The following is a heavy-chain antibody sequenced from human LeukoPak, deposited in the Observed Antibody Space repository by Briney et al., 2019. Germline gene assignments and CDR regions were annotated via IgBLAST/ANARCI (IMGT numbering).Heavy chain of an antibody. CDR1: GYTFTGYY. CDR3: AREGTVPAAISSFKPGYYYYCMDV. D-gene: IGHD2-2*01. CDR2: INPNSGGT. J-gene: IGHJ6*02. Sequence: GASVKVSCKASGYTFTGYYMHWVRQAPGQGLEWMGWINPNSGGTNYAQKFQGRVTMTRDTSISTAYMELSRLRSDDTAVYYCAREGTVPAAISSFKPGYYYYCMDVWGQGTTVTVSS. V-gene: IGHV1-2*02.